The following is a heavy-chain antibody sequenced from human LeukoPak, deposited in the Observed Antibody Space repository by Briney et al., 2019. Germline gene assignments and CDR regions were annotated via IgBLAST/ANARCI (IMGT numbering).Heavy chain of an antibody. CDR2: IYCSGST. Sequence: SETLSLTCTVSGGSISSYYWSWIRQPPGKGLEWIGYIYCSGSTNYNPSLKSRVTISVDTSKNQFSLKLSSVTAADTAVYYCAGRTYYYDSSGYRSENPIDYWGQGTLVTVSS. CDR3: AGRTYYYDSSGYRSENPIDY. CDR1: GGSISSYY. V-gene: IGHV4-59*01. J-gene: IGHJ4*02. D-gene: IGHD3-22*01.